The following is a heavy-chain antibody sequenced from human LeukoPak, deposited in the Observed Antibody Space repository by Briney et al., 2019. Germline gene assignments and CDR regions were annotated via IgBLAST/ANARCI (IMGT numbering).Heavy chain of an antibody. J-gene: IGHJ3*02. Sequence: GGSLRLSCAASGFTFSTYAMSWVRQAPGKGLEWVSSISAGATTTNYADSVKGRFTISRDNSENTLYLQMNSLRAEDTAVFYCAKDMCSSTSCSRRAFDIWGQGTMVTVSS. D-gene: IGHD2-2*01. V-gene: IGHV3-23*01. CDR1: GFTFSTYA. CDR3: AKDMCSSTSCSRRAFDI. CDR2: ISAGATTT.